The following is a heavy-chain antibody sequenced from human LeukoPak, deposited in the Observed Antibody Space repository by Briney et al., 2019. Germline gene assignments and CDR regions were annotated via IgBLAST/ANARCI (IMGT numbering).Heavy chain of an antibody. J-gene: IGHJ4*02. CDR2: IKQDGSEK. V-gene: IGHV3-7*01. Sequence: GGSLRLSCATSGFTFSSYWMSWVRQAPGKGLEWVANIKQDGSEKYYVDSVKGRFTISRDNAKNSLYLQMNSLRDEDTAVYYCASSGSYRFDYWGQGTLVTVSS. CDR3: ASSGSYRFDY. CDR1: GFTFSSYW. D-gene: IGHD1-26*01.